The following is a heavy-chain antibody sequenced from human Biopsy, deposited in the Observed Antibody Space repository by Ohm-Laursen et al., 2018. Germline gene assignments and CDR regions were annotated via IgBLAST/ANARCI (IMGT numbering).Heavy chain of an antibody. CDR2: INHSGRT. D-gene: IGHD3-22*01. J-gene: IGHJ6*02. CDR1: GESFNGYY. V-gene: IGHV4-34*01. CDR3: VRGVDYYDPYHYYALDV. Sequence: GTLSLTCAVYGESFNGYYWSWIRRTPGKGLEWIGEINHSGRTNYNPSLKSRVTISVDTSKNQFSLKVRSVTAADTAVYYCVRGVDYYDPYHYYALDVWGQGTTVTVFS.